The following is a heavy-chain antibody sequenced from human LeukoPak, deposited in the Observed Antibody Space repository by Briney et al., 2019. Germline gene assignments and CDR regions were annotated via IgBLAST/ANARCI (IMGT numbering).Heavy chain of an antibody. V-gene: IGHV3-53*04. CDR3: ARSGYYDILTGYHYGMDV. Sequence: GGSLRLSCAASGFTVSSNYMSWVRQAPGKGLEWVSVIYSGGSTYYADSVKGRLTISRHNSKNTLYLQMNSLRAEDTAVYYCARSGYYDILTGYHYGMDVWGQGTTVTVSS. D-gene: IGHD3-9*01. CDR2: IYSGGST. J-gene: IGHJ6*02. CDR1: GFTVSSNY.